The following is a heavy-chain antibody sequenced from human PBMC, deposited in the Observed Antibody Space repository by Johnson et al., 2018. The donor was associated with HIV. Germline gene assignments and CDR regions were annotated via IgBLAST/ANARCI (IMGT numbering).Heavy chain of an antibody. CDR3: AKNPATVRDDAFDI. Sequence: VQVLESGGGVVRPGGSLRLSCAASGFTFDDYCMSWVRQAPGKGLEWVSFIRYDGSHKYYGDSVKGRFIISRDNSNNTLFLQMNSLRAEDTAVYYCAKNPATVRDDAFDIWGQGTMVTVSS. V-gene: IGHV3-30*02. J-gene: IGHJ3*02. D-gene: IGHD1-1*01. CDR2: IRYDGSHK. CDR1: GFTFDDYC.